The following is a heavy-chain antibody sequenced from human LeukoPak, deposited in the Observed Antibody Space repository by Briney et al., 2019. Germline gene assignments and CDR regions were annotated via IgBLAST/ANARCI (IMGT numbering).Heavy chain of an antibody. D-gene: IGHD1-26*01. V-gene: IGHV3-7*01. J-gene: IGHJ4*02. CDR3: ARASSGSYRY. CDR1: GFTFSSYW. Sequence: GGSLRLSCAASGFTFSSYWMSWVRQALGKGLEWVANIKQDGSEKYYVDSVKGRFTISRDNAKNTLYLQMSSLRVEDTAVYYCARASSGSYRYWGQGTLVTVSS. CDR2: IKQDGSEK.